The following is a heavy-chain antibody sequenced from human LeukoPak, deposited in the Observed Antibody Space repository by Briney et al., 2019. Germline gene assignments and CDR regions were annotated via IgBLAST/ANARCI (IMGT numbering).Heavy chain of an antibody. V-gene: IGHV1-2*02. CDR2: INPNSGGT. J-gene: IGHJ4*02. CDR1: GYTFTGYY. CDR3: ARVGFIAGTFDY. Sequence: ASVKVSCKASGYTFTGYYMHWVRQAPGQGLEWMGWINPNSGGTNYAQKFQGRFTMTRDTSISTAYMELSRLRSDDTAVYYCARVGFIAGTFDYWGQGTLVTVSS. D-gene: IGHD6-13*01.